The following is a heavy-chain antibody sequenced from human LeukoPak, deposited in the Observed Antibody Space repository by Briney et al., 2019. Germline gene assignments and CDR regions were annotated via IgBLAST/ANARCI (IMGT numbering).Heavy chain of an antibody. Sequence: GASVKVSCKASGYTFTSYDIQWVRQATGQGLEWMGWMNPNNGNTGYAQKFQSRVTMTRNTSISTAYMELSSLRSEDTAVYYCARDSSGWYHWFDPWGQGTLVTVSS. CDR2: MNPNNGNT. CDR1: GYTFTSYD. D-gene: IGHD6-19*01. J-gene: IGHJ5*02. CDR3: ARDSSGWYHWFDP. V-gene: IGHV1-8*01.